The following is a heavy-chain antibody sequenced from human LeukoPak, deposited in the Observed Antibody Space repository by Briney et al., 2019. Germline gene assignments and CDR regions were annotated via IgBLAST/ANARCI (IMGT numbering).Heavy chain of an antibody. CDR1: GGPISSYY. D-gene: IGHD5-18*01. CDR3: ARGLGYSYASV. J-gene: IGHJ4*02. Sequence: PSETLSLTCTVSGGPISSYYWSWIRQPPGKGLEWIGYIYYSGSTNYNPSLKSRVTISVDTSKNQFSLKLSSVTAADTAVYYCARGLGYSYASVWGQGTLVTVSS. V-gene: IGHV4-59*01. CDR2: IYYSGST.